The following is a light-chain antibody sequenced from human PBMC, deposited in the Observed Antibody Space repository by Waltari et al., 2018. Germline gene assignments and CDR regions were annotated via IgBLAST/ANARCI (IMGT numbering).Light chain of an antibody. J-gene: IGKJ2*01. CDR1: QCLVFGDGNTY. CDR3: LQGTHWPHT. CDR2: KVS. V-gene: IGKV2-30*01. Sequence: VVMTPSPLSLPVTLGQPASISCRSRQCLVFGDGNTYLHWFQQRPGQSPRRLIYKVSNRDSGVPDRFSGSGSGTDFTLKISRVEAEDVGVYYYCLQGTHWPHTFGQGTKLEIK.